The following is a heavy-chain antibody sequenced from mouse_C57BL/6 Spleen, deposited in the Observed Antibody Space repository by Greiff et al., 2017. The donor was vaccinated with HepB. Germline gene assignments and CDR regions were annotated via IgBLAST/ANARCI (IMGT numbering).Heavy chain of an antibody. J-gene: IGHJ1*03. D-gene: IGHD1-1*01. Sequence: QVQLQQSGAELVRPGASVTLSCKASGYTFTDYEMHWVKQTPVHGLEWIGAIDPETGGTAYNQKFKGKAILTADKSSSTAYMELRSLTSEDSAVYYCTRCPPVTTVVATDWYFDVWGTGTTVTVSS. CDR2: IDPETGGT. V-gene: IGHV1-15*01. CDR1: GYTFTDYE. CDR3: TRCPPVTTVVATDWYFDV.